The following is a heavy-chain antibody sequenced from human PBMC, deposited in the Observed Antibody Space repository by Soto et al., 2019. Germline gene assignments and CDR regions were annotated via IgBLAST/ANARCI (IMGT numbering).Heavy chain of an antibody. CDR2: IYWDDDK. Sequence: QITLKESGPTLVNPTQTLTLTCTFSGFSLSTSGVGVGWIRQPPGKALEWLALIYWDDDKRYSPSLKSRLTITKDTSKNLVVLTMTNMDPVDTAPYYCAHSQPSHYDFWSGVSASKKYYFDYWGQGTLVTVSS. J-gene: IGHJ4*02. CDR1: GFSLSTSGVG. D-gene: IGHD3-3*01. V-gene: IGHV2-5*02. CDR3: AHSQPSHYDFWSGVSASKKYYFDY.